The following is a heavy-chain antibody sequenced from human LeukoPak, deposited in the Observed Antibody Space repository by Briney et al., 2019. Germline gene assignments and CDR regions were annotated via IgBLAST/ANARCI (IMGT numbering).Heavy chain of an antibody. V-gene: IGHV1-18*01. D-gene: IGHD1-26*01. CDR3: ARGRDPRSGSYSLGAFDI. CDR1: GYSFNDFY. Sequence: ASVRVSCEASGYSFNDFYIHWVRQAPGQGLEWMGWISAYNGNTNYAQKLQGRVTMTTDTSTSTAYMELRSLRSDDTAVYYCARGRDPRSGSYSLGAFDIWGQGTMVTVSS. CDR2: ISAYNGNT. J-gene: IGHJ3*02.